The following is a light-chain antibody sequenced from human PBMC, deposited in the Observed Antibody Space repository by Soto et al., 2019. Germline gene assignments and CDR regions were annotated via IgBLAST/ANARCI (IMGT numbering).Light chain of an antibody. CDR2: AAS. J-gene: IGKJ3*01. CDR3: QRHNSAPPVS. CDR1: QSISNN. V-gene: IGKV1-27*01. Sequence: DIQMTQSPSSLSASVGDRVTLTCRASQSISNNLAWYQQKPGKVPKLLIYAASTLRAGVPSRFSGSGSGTDVTVTISSLQPEDVATYYCQRHNSAPPVSFGPGTKVDLK.